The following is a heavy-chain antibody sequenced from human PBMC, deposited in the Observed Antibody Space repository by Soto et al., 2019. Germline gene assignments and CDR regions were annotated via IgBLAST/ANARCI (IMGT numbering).Heavy chain of an antibody. V-gene: IGHV3-66*01. CDR3: AREGYCSSTSCYYVY. CDR2: IYSGGST. J-gene: IGHJ4*02. CDR1: GFTVSSNY. D-gene: IGHD2-2*01. Sequence: GVLRLSCAASGFTVSSNYMSWVRQAPGKGLEWVSVIYSGGSTYYADSVKGRFIISRDNSKNTLYLQMNSLRVEDTAVYYCAREGYCSSTSCYYVYWGQGTLVTVSS.